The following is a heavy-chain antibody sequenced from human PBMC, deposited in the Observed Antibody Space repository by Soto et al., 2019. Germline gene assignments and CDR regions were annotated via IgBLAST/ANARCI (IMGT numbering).Heavy chain of an antibody. D-gene: IGHD3-10*01. J-gene: IGHJ4*02. CDR1: GYTFTSYD. Sequence: QVQLVQSGAEVKKPGASVKVSCKASGYTFTSYDINWVRQATGQGLEWMGWMNPNSGNTGYAQKFQGRVTMTRNTSISTAYMELSSLRSEDTAGDYWARGELLWFGKPRRWGQGTLVTVSS. CDR3: ARGELLWFGKPRR. V-gene: IGHV1-8*01. CDR2: MNPNSGNT.